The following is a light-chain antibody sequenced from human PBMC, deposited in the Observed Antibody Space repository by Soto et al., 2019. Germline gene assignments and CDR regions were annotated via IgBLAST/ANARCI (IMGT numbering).Light chain of an antibody. V-gene: IGKV3-15*01. CDR2: GAS. J-gene: IGKJ1*01. CDR1: QSVSSN. CDR3: QQYNNWPPWT. Sequence: IVMTKSPATLSVSPGDRATLSCRASQSVSSNLAWSQQNPGQAPRLLIYGASPRATSIPARLSDRGSGTEYTLTISILQSEDFEVYYCQQYNNWPPWTFGQGTKVEIK.